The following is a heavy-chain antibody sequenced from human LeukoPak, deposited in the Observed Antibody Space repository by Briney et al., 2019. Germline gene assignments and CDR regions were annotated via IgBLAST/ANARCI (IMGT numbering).Heavy chain of an antibody. CDR3: ARPEKSGYSPYVFDI. D-gene: IGHD3-3*01. Sequence: GGSLRLSCAASGFTFSSYSMNWVRQAPGKGLEWVSYISPSSTIMYYADSVRGRFTISRDNAKNSLYLQMNSLRAEYTAVYYCARPEKSGYSPYVFDIWGRGTMVTVSS. CDR2: ISPSSTIM. CDR1: GFTFSSYS. J-gene: IGHJ3*02. V-gene: IGHV3-48*01.